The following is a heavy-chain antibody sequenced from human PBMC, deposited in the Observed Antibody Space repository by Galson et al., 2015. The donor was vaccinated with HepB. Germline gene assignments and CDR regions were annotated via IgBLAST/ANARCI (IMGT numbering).Heavy chain of an antibody. Sequence: SLRLSCAASGFTFSSYAMSWVRQAPGKGLEWVSAISGSGGSTYYADSVKGRFTISRDNSKNTLYLQMNSLRAEDTAVYYCAKIHDYGDYVPWSWGQGTLVTVSS. D-gene: IGHD4-17*01. V-gene: IGHV3-23*01. J-gene: IGHJ4*02. CDR3: AKIHDYGDYVPWS. CDR1: GFTFSSYA. CDR2: ISGSGGST.